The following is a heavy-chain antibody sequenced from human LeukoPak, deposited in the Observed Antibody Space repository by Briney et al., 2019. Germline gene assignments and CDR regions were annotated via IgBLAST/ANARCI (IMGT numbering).Heavy chain of an antibody. CDR3: ARPYGDYNYYDY. CDR1: GYTFTSYG. CDR2: INPNSGGT. Sequence: GASVKVSCKASGYTFTSYGISWVRQAPGQGLEWMGWINPNSGGTNYAQKFQGRVTMTRDTSISTAYMELSRLRSDDTAVYYCARPYGDYNYYDYWGQGTLVTVSS. V-gene: IGHV1-2*02. D-gene: IGHD4-17*01. J-gene: IGHJ4*02.